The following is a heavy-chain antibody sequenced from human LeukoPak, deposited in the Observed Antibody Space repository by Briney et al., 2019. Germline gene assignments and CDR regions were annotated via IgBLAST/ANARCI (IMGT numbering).Heavy chain of an antibody. D-gene: IGHD1-26*01. V-gene: IGHV1-2*02. CDR3: ARDWDLRDKNYYYYMDV. CDR1: GGTFSSYT. J-gene: IGHJ6*03. CDR2: INPNSGGT. Sequence: ASVKVSCKASGGTFSSYTISWVRQAPGQGLEWMGWINPNSGGTNYAQKFQGRVTMTRDTSISTAYMELSRLRSDDTAVYYCARDWDLRDKNYYYYMDVWGKGTTVTVSS.